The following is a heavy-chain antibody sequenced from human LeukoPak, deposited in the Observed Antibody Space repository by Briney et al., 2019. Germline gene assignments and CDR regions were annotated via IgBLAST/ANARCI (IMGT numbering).Heavy chain of an antibody. CDR1: GGSISSSSYY. CDR2: IYYSGST. CDR3: ARGRGGTVSGYYYYYMDV. Sequence: SETLSLTCTVSGGSISSSSYYWGWIRQPPGKGLEWIGSIYYSGSTYYNPSLKSRVTISVDTSKNQFSLKLSSVTAADTAVYYCARGRGGTVSGYYYYYMDVWGKGTTVTVSS. V-gene: IGHV4-39*07. J-gene: IGHJ6*03. D-gene: IGHD3-16*01.